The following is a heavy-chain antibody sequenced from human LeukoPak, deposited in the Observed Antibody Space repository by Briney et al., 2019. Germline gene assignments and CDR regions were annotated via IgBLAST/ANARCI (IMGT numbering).Heavy chain of an antibody. CDR1: EFIFSSYA. D-gene: IGHD1/OR15-1a*01. V-gene: IGHV3-23*01. Sequence: GGSLRLSCAASEFIFSSYAMSWVRQSPGKGLEWVSAITGSGGSTYYADSVKGRFTISRDNSKDTLYLQMNSLRAEDTAVYYCAKELTSNNYYGMDVWGQGTTVTVSS. CDR2: ITGSGGST. CDR3: AKELTSNNYYGMDV. J-gene: IGHJ6*02.